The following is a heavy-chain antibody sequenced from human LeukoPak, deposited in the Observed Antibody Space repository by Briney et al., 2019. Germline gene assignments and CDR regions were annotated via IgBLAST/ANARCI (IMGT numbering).Heavy chain of an antibody. V-gene: IGHV5-51*01. CDR3: ASSASLLRDAFDI. J-gene: IGHJ3*02. CDR2: IYPGDSDT. D-gene: IGHD3-16*02. CDR1: GYSFTSYW. Sequence: KDGGSLQVSCKGSGYSFTSYWIGWVRQLPGKGLEGMGIIYPGDSDTRYSPSFQGQVTISADRSISTAYLQWSSLKASDAAMYYCASSASLLRDAFDIWGQGTLVTVSS.